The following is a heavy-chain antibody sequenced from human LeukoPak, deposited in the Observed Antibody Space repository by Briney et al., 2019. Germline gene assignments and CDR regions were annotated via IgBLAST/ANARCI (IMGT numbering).Heavy chain of an antibody. CDR1: GGSISSYY. CDR3: ARATEFNWFDL. J-gene: IGHJ5*02. V-gene: IGHV4-59*01. D-gene: IGHD1-26*01. Sequence: PSETLSLTCTVSGGSISSYYWNWIRQPPGKGLEWIAYIHYSGSTKYNPSLKSRVIISVDTSKNQFSLKLSSVTAADTAVYYCARATEFNWFDLWGQGTLVTVSS. CDR2: IHYSGST.